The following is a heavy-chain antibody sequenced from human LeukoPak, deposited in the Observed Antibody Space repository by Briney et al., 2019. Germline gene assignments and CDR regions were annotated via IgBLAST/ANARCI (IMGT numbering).Heavy chain of an antibody. CDR1: GFTFSSYS. CDR2: ISSSNSYT. CDR3: ARSIQLGV. D-gene: IGHD5-18*01. Sequence: PGGSLRLSCAASGFTFSSYSMNWVRQAPGKGLEWVSPISSSNSYTYNADSVKGRFTISRDNAKNSLYLQMNSLRAEDTAVYYCARSIQLGVWGQGTTVTVSS. J-gene: IGHJ6*02. V-gene: IGHV3-21*01.